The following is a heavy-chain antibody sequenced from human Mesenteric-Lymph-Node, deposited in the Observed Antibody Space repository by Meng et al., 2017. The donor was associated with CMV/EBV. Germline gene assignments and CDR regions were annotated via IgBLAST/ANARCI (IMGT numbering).Heavy chain of an antibody. Sequence: QGKLEAWGGGLLKPSDTLSVTWAVYGGSFSGYYWNWIRQSPEKGLEWIGEINHSGSTTYNPSFTSRIIISVDTSTNQISLNMSSVTAADTAVYYCARGSSYDILTGYFDYWGQGALVTVSS. D-gene: IGHD3-9*01. V-gene: IGHV4-34*01. CDR2: INHSGST. J-gene: IGHJ4*02. CDR1: GGSFSGYY. CDR3: ARGSSYDILTGYFDY.